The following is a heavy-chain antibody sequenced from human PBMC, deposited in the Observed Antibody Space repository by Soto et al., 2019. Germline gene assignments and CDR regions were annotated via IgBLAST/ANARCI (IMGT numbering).Heavy chain of an antibody. CDR2: IYHSGST. V-gene: IGHV4-38-2*02. Sequence: SSETLSLTCAVSGYSISSGYYWGWIRQPPGKGLEWIGSIYHSGSTYYNPSLKSRVTISVDTSKNQFSLKLSSVTAADTAVYYCAREVVVPAAIGWFDPWGQGTLVTVSS. CDR3: AREVVVPAAIGWFDP. J-gene: IGHJ5*02. CDR1: GYSISSGYY. D-gene: IGHD2-2*01.